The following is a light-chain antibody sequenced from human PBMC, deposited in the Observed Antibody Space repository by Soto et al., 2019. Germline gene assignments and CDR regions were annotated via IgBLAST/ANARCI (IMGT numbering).Light chain of an antibody. J-gene: IGKJ5*01. CDR3: QQYNNWPFIT. Sequence: VMTQSAATVSVSPGERATLSCRASQSVRGNLAWYQQRPGQSPRLLIYGASSRATGIPVRFSGSGSGTEFTLSISSLQSEDFAVYYCQQYNNWPFITFGQGTDWRL. CDR1: QSVRGN. CDR2: GAS. V-gene: IGKV3-15*01.